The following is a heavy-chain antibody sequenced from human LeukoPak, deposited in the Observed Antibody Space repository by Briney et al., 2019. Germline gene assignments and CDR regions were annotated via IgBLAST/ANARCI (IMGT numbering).Heavy chain of an antibody. Sequence: GGSLRLSCAASGFTFSSYWMNWVRQAPGKGLVWVSRINNDGSTIADADSVKGRFTITRDNAKNTLYLQMNSLRAEDTAVYYCARGDAYALNYWGQGTLVTVSS. CDR2: INNDGSTI. J-gene: IGHJ4*02. D-gene: IGHD2-2*01. V-gene: IGHV3-74*01. CDR1: GFTFSSYW. CDR3: ARGDAYALNY.